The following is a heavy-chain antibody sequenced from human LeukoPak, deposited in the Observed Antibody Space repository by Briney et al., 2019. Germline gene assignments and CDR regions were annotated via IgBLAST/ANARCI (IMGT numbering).Heavy chain of an antibody. V-gene: IGHV3-23*01. J-gene: IGHJ3*02. D-gene: IGHD6-6*01. CDR3: AKDRGIEYSSSSRAFDI. CDR2: ISGSGGST. Sequence: GGSLRLSCAASGFTFSSYAMSWVRQAPGKGLEWVSAISGSGGSTYYADSVKGRFTISRDNSKNTPYLQMNSLRAEDTAVYYCAKDRGIEYSSSSRAFDIWGQGTMVTVSS. CDR1: GFTFSSYA.